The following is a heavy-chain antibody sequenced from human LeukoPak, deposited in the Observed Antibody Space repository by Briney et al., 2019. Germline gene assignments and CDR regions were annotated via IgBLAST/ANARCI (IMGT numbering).Heavy chain of an antibody. CDR1: GFTFSSYS. V-gene: IGHV3-21*01. CDR2: ISSSSSYI. CDR3: ARFALKTPPTD. J-gene: IGHJ4*02. Sequence: PGGSLRLSCAASGFTFSSYSMNWVRQAPGKGLEWVSSISSSSSYIYYADSVKGRFTISRDNAKNSLFPQMNSLRAEDTAVYYCARFALKTPPTDWGQGTLVTVSS.